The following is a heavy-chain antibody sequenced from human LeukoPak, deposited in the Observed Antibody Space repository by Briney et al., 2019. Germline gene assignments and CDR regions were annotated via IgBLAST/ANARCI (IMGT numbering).Heavy chain of an antibody. Sequence: PSETLSLTCTVSGGSISSGGYYWSWIRQHPGKGLEWIGYIYYSGSTYYNPSLKSRVTISVDTSKNQFSLKLSSVTAADTAVYYCARGLLWFGELREFDYWGQGTLVTVSS. CDR3: ARGLLWFGELREFDY. J-gene: IGHJ4*02. D-gene: IGHD3-10*01. CDR1: GGSISSGGYY. CDR2: IYYSGST. V-gene: IGHV4-31*03.